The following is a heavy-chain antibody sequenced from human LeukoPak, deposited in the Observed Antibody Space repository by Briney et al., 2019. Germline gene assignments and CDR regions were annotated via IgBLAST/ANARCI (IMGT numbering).Heavy chain of an antibody. D-gene: IGHD6-19*01. Sequence: GGSLRLSCAASGFTFSNYWMSWVRQAPGKGLELVANIKRDGSEKYYVDSVKGRFTISRDNAKNSLYLQMNSLRAGDTAVYYCARQAGYSSGWYGVDSWGQGTLVTVSS. J-gene: IGHJ4*02. CDR3: ARQAGYSSGWYGVDS. V-gene: IGHV3-7*04. CDR1: GFTFSNYW. CDR2: IKRDGSEK.